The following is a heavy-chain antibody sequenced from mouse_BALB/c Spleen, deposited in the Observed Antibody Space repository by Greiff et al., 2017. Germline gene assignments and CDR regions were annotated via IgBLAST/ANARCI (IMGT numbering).Heavy chain of an antibody. CDR3: AGGGAYGYDGGFAY. CDR2: ISSGGST. J-gene: IGHJ3*01. CDR1: GFTFSSYA. D-gene: IGHD2-2*01. V-gene: IGHV5-6-5*01. Sequence: EVKLMESGGGLVKPGGSLKLSCAASGFTFSSYAMSWVRQTPEKRLEWVASISSGGSTYYPDSVKGRFTISRDNARNILYLQMSSLRSEDTAMYYCAGGGAYGYDGGFAYWGQGTLVTVSA.